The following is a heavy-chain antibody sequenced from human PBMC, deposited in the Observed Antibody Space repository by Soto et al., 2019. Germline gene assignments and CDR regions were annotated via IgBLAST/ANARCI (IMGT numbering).Heavy chain of an antibody. CDR3: ARQIYDSDTGPNFQYYFDS. J-gene: IGHJ4*02. Sequence: GKSLKISFEGSGYSFCGYWITWVRQKPGKGLEWMGRIDPSDSQTYYSPSFRGHVTISATKSITTVFLQWSSLRASDTAMYYCARQIYDSDTGPNFQYYFDSWGQGTPVTVSS. CDR2: IDPSDSQT. V-gene: IGHV5-10-1*01. D-gene: IGHD3-22*01. CDR1: GYSFCGYW.